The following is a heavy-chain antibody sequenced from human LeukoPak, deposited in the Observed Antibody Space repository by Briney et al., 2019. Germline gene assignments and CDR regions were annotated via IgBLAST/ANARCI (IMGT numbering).Heavy chain of an antibody. CDR1: GFTFSTYA. CDR3: AKLPHYDFWSGDPSYEMDV. J-gene: IGHJ6*02. V-gene: IGHV3-23*01. D-gene: IGHD3-3*01. CDR2: ITGGGAAT. Sequence: GGALRLSCAASGFTFSTYAMSWVRQAPGKGLEWVSAITGGGAATSYADSVKGRFTISRGNSKNTVYLQMNGLRAEDTAVYYCAKLPHYDFWSGDPSYEMDVWGQGTRSPSP.